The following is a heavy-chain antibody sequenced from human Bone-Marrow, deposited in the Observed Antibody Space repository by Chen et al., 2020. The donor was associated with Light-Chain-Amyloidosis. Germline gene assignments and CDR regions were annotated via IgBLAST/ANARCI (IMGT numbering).Heavy chain of an antibody. Sequence: QVQLVQSGAEVKKPGASVKVSCKASGYTFTGYYMHWVRQAPGQGLEWMGWINPNSGGTNYAQKFQGRVTMTRDTSISTAYMELSRLRSDDTAVYYCARGLSYYGSGLRDAFDIWGQGTMVTVSS. V-gene: IGHV1-2*02. CDR3: ARGLSYYGSGLRDAFDI. CDR2: INPNSGGT. D-gene: IGHD3-10*01. CDR1: GYTFTGYY. J-gene: IGHJ3*02.